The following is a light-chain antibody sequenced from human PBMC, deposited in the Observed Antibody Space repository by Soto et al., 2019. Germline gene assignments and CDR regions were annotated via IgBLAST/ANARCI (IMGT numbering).Light chain of an antibody. CDR1: SSNIGAGYD. J-gene: IGLJ2*01. CDR2: GNS. V-gene: IGLV1-40*01. CDR3: TSCTSNYDLI. Sequence: QSVLTQPPSVSGAPGQRVTISCTGSSSNIGAGYDVHWYQQLPGTAPKLLIYGNSNRPSGVPDRFSGSKSGTSASLAITGLQAEDEADYYCTSCTSNYDLIFGGGTKVTVL.